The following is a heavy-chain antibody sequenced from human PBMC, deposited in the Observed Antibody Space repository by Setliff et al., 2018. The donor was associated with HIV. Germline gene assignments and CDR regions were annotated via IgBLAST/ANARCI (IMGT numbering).Heavy chain of an antibody. V-gene: IGHV3-64*02. Sequence: GESLKISCAASGFTFSTYAMHWVRQAPGKGLEHVSAISNTGGNTYYADSVKGRFTISRDNSKNTLYLQMGSLRAEDMAVYYCARVAAGHRSSGTCYFDYWGQGTLVTVSS. CDR3: ARVAAGHRSSGTCYFDY. D-gene: IGHD2-15*01. J-gene: IGHJ4*02. CDR1: GFTFSTYA. CDR2: ISNTGGNT.